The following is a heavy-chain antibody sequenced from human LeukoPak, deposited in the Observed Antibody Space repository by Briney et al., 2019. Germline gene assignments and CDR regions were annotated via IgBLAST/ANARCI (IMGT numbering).Heavy chain of an antibody. D-gene: IGHD6-6*01. CDR1: GYTFTSYG. CDR2: ISTYNGNT. Sequence: ASVKVSCKASGYTFTSYGISWVRQAPGQGLEWMGWISTYNGNTNYAQKVQGRVTMTTDTSTSTAYMELRSLRSDDTAVYYCASSIAARPSHFDYWGQETLVTVSS. CDR3: ASSIAARPSHFDY. V-gene: IGHV1-18*01. J-gene: IGHJ4*02.